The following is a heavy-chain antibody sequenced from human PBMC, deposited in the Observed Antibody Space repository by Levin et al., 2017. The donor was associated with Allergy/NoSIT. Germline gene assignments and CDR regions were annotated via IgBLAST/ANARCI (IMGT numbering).Heavy chain of an antibody. V-gene: IGHV1-69*13. CDR3: ARCRHLTGWYPYDY. CDR1: GGPFNDYT. J-gene: IGHJ4*02. Sequence: SVKVSCKTSGGPFNDYTINWVRQAPGQGPEWMGGILPIYDISKYAPQFQGRLTVTADASTSTAHMELTGLTSADTAVYFCARCRHLTGWYPYDYGGREPWSPSPQ. D-gene: IGHD6-19*01. CDR2: ILPIYDIS.